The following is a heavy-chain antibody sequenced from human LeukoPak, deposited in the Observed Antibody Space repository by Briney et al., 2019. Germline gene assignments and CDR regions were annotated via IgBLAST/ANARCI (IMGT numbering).Heavy chain of an antibody. D-gene: IGHD1-26*01. V-gene: IGHV4-34*01. CDR2: VNDSGGT. Sequence: SETLSLTCAVYIDSFTNYYWNWIRQTPGKGLEWIGEVNDSGGTNINPSLRSRVILSVDTSKNQFSLKLISVTAADTAVYYCARDKWEPRYAYDIWGQGTMVTVSS. J-gene: IGHJ3*02. CDR3: ARDKWEPRYAYDI. CDR1: IDSFTNYY.